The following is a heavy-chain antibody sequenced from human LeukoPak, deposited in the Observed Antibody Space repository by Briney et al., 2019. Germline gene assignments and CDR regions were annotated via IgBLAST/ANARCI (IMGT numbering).Heavy chain of an antibody. J-gene: IGHJ6*03. D-gene: IGHD5-18*01. Sequence: SQTLSLTCTVSGGSISRGGYYWSWIRQHPGKGLEWIGYIYYSGSTYYNPSLKSRVTISVDTSKNQFSLKLSSVTAADTAVYYCARALTAGNYYYYYVDVWGKGTTVTVSS. CDR3: ARALTAGNYYYYYVDV. CDR1: GGSISRGGYY. CDR2: IYYSGST. V-gene: IGHV4-31*03.